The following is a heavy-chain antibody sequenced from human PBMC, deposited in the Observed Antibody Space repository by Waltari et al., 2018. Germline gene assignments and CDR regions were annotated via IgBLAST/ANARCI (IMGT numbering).Heavy chain of an antibody. Sequence: EVPLVQSGAAVTKPGESMPISCEASGYRFTNYWIGWVRQRPGKGLEWMAIIYPGDSDTRYNPSFQGQVTISADKSISTAYLQWGSLKASDTAMYYCGRGRAVDLIDYWGQGTLVTVSS. J-gene: IGHJ4*02. D-gene: IGHD3-16*01. CDR1: GYRFTNYW. V-gene: IGHV5-51*01. CDR3: GRGRAVDLIDY. CDR2: IYPGDSDT.